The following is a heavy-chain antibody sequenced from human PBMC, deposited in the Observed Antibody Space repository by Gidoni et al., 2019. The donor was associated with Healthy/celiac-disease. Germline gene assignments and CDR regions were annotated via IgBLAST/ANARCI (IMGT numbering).Heavy chain of an antibody. J-gene: IGHJ4*02. CDR2: SNPSSGST. D-gene: IGHD6-19*01. V-gene: IGHV1-46*01. CDR1: GYTFTSYY. CDR3: ARGAGYSSGWYKKTADLFDY. Sequence: QVQLVQSGAEVKKPGASVKVSCKASGYTFTSYYLHWVRQAPGQGLEWRGISNPSSGSTSYAQKFQGRVTMTRDTSTSTVYMELSSLRSEDTAVYYCARGAGYSSGWYKKTADLFDYWGQGTLVTVSS.